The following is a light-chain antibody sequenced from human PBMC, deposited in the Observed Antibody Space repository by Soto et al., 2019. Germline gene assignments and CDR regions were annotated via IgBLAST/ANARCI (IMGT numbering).Light chain of an antibody. V-gene: IGKV3-20*01. CDR3: QQYGSSSWT. CDR2: GAS. CDR1: QSVSSNY. Sequence: EVVLMQSPGTLSLSPGERATLSCRASQSVSSNYLSWYQHKAGQAPRLLISGASSRATGIPDRFSGSGSGTDFTLTISRLEPEDFAVYYCQQYGSSSWTFGQGTKVEIK. J-gene: IGKJ1*01.